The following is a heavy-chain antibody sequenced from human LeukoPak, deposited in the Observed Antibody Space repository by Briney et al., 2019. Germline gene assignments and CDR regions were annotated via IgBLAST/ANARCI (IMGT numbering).Heavy chain of an antibody. CDR1: GFTFSSYG. CDR2: ISYDGSNK. D-gene: IGHD3-22*01. V-gene: IGHV3-30*03. J-gene: IGHJ4*02. Sequence: GGSLRLSCAASGFTFSSYGMHWVRQAPGKGLEWVAVISYDGSNKYYADSVEGRFTISRDNSKNSLYLQMNSLRAEDTAVYYCAREYYYDSSACFDYWGQGTLVTVSS. CDR3: AREYYYDSSACFDY.